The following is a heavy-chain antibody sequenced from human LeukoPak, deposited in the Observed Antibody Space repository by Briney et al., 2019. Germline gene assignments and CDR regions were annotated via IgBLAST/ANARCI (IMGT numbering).Heavy chain of an antibody. J-gene: IGHJ4*02. CDR3: ARDRGHDSVSYFHY. V-gene: IGHV3-30-3*01. CDR2: ISYDGSNK. D-gene: IGHD2-15*01. Sequence: GGSLRLSCAASGFTFSSYTMHWVRQAPGKGLKWVTVISYDGSNKYYADSVKGRFTLSRDNSKNTVYLQMNSLRAEDTAVYYCARDRGHDSVSYFHYWGQGTLVTVSS. CDR1: GFTFSSYT.